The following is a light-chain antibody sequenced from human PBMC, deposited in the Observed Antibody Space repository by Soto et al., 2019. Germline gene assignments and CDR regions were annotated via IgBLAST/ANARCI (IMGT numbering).Light chain of an antibody. J-gene: IGLJ1*01. CDR3: XSXTSINLYV. CDR1: SSDVGGYEY. Sequence: QSVLTQPASVSGSPGQSISISCTGTSSDVGGYEYVSWYQHHAGKAPKLMIYDVSSRPSGVSSRFSGSKSGNTASLTISGLQADXXXXHXCXSXTSINLYVLGTGTKVTVL. CDR2: DVS. V-gene: IGLV2-14*03.